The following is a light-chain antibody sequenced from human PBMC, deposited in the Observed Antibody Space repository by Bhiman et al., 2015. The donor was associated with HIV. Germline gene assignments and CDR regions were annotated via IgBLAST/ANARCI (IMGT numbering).Light chain of an antibody. CDR2: QDY. Sequence: SYELTQPPSVSVSPGQTASITCSGDKLGDKYTFWYQQKPGQSPVLVIYQDYKRPSGIPERLSGSNSGNTATLTISGTRAMDEGDYYCQAWDTSTEVFGTGTKVTVL. V-gene: IGLV3-1*01. CDR3: QAWDTSTEV. CDR1: KLGDKY. J-gene: IGLJ1*01.